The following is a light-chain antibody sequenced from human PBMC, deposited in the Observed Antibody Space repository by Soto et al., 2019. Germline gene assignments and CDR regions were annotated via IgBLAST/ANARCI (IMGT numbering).Light chain of an antibody. Sequence: DIVMTQSPDSLPVSLGERATINCKSSQSILYSSNNKNYLAWYQQKPGQPPKLLIYWASTRESGVPDRFSGSGSGTDFTLTISSLQAEDVAVYYCQQYYTPPLTFGGGTKVDIK. CDR2: WAS. V-gene: IGKV4-1*01. J-gene: IGKJ4*01. CDR1: QSILYSSNNKNY. CDR3: QQYYTPPLT.